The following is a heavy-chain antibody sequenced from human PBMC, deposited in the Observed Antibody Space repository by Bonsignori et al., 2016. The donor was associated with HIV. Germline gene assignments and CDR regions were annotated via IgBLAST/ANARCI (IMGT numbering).Heavy chain of an antibody. D-gene: IGHD6-13*01. Sequence: WIRTPQEGLEWVASIKHAGSETHYVDSVKGRFSISRDNAKNSVYLQMNSLGVEDTAVYYCVRVNGLYSGSSWIDHWGQGSRSPSPQ. CDR3: VRVNGLYSGSSWIDH. CDR2: IKHAGSET. V-gene: IGHV3-7*05. J-gene: IGHJ4*02.